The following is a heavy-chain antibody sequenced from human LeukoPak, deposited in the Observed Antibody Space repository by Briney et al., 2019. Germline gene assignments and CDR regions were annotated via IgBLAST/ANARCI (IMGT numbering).Heavy chain of an antibody. Sequence: GGSLRLSCAASGFTFSSYWMHWVRQAPGKGLVWVSRINTDGSSTSYADSVKGRFTIPRDNAKNTLYLQMNSLRAEDTAVYYCARTIVGATHAFDIWGQGTMVTVSS. J-gene: IGHJ3*02. CDR2: INTDGSST. CDR1: GFTFSSYW. V-gene: IGHV3-74*01. D-gene: IGHD1-26*01. CDR3: ARTIVGATHAFDI.